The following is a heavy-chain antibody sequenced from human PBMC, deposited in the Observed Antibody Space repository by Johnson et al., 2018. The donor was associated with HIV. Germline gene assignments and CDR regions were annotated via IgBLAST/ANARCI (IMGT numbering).Heavy chain of an antibody. CDR1: GFTFSNYA. V-gene: IGHV3-64*01. J-gene: IGHJ3*01. CDR3: ARDAKSSTWSPDGTDAFDV. Sequence: EKLVESGGGLVQPGGSVRLSCAASGFTFSNYAMHWVRQAPGKGLEYVSAISTNGFLTYYANSVKGRFTISRDNSKNTLFLQMGSLRPEDMAVYYCARDAKSSTWSPDGTDAFDVWGQGTVVIVSS. CDR2: ISTNGFLT. D-gene: IGHD1-1*01.